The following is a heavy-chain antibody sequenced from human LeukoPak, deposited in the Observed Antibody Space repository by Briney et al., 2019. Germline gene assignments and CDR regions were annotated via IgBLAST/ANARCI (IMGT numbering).Heavy chain of an antibody. CDR2: INHSGST. D-gene: IGHD6-19*01. V-gene: IGHV4-34*01. CDR1: GVSFSGYY. Sequence: PSETLSLTCAVYGVSFSGYYWSWIRQPPGKGLEWIGEINHSGSTNYNPSLKSRVTISVDTSKNQFSLKLSSVTAADTAVYYCARGTVSSGWDGYFDYWGQGTLVTVSS. J-gene: IGHJ4*02. CDR3: ARGTVSSGWDGYFDY.